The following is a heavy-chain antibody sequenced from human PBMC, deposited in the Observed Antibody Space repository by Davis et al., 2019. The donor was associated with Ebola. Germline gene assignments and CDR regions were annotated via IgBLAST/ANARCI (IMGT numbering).Heavy chain of an antibody. Sequence: GESLKISCAAPGFTFSNYGMNWVRQAPGKGLEWVALVSFDGKTDYADSVKGRFTISRDNSKNTLYLQMNSLRAEDTAVYYCARWDCSGGICYRWSYYYGMDVWGQGTTVTVSS. CDR2: VSFDGKT. CDR1: GFTFSNYG. CDR3: ARWDCSGGICYRWSYYYGMDV. J-gene: IGHJ6*02. V-gene: IGHV3-30*19. D-gene: IGHD2-15*01.